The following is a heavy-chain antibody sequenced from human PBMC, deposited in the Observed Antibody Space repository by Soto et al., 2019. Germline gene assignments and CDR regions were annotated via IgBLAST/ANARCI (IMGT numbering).Heavy chain of an antibody. CDR1: GGSFSGYY. CDR3: ARDRLYYYMDV. Sequence: SETLSLTCAVYGGSFSGYYWSWIRQPPGKGLEWIGEINHSGSTNHNPSLKSRVTISVDTSKNQFSLKLSSVTAADTAVYYCARDRLYYYMDVWGKGTTVTVSS. CDR2: INHSGST. V-gene: IGHV4-34*01. J-gene: IGHJ6*03.